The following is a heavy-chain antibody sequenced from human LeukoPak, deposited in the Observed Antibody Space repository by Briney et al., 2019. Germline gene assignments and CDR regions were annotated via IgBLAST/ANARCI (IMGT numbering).Heavy chain of an antibody. CDR3: ARALTDIDY. D-gene: IGHD3-9*01. Sequence: SETLSLTCTVSGGSVSSVSYYWSWIRQPPGKGLEGIGHIYDSGSTNYNPSLKSRVTISVDTSKNQFSLKLSSVTAADTAVYYCARALTDIDYWGQGTLVTVSS. V-gene: IGHV4-61*01. CDR2: IYDSGST. J-gene: IGHJ4*02. CDR1: GGSVSSVSYY.